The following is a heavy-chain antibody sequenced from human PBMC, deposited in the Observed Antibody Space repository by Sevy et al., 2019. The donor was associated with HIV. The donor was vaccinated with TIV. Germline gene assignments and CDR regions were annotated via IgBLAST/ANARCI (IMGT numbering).Heavy chain of an antibody. J-gene: IGHJ6*02. CDR3: AREGYSGYDRAYYYYYGMDV. V-gene: IGHV3-53*01. Sequence: GGSLRLSCAASGFTVSSNYMSWVRQAPGKGLEWVSVIYSGGSTYYADSVKGRFTISRDNSTNTLYLQMNSLRAEDTAVYDCAREGYSGYDRAYYYYYGMDVWGQGTTVTVSS. CDR2: IYSGGST. D-gene: IGHD5-12*01. CDR1: GFTVSSNY.